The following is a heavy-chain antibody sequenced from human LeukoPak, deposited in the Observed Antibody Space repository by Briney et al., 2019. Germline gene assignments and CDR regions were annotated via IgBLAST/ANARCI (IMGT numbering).Heavy chain of an antibody. D-gene: IGHD4/OR15-4a*01. CDR3: ARGLTYWYFDL. CDR2: IYYSGNT. J-gene: IGHJ2*01. CDR1: GGSISSYY. V-gene: IGHV4-59*01. Sequence: SETLSLTCTVSGGSISSYYWSWIRQPPGKGLEWIGYIYYSGNTNYNPSLKSRVTISVDTSKNQFSLKLSSVTAADTAVYYCARGLTYWYFDLWGRGTLVTVSS.